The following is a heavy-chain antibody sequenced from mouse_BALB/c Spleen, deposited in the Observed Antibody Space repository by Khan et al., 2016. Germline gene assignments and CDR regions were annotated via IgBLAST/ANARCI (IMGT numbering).Heavy chain of an antibody. J-gene: IGHJ1*01. CDR2: IRTKSNNLST. V-gene: IGHV10-1*02. CDR3: VRQNLRWYFDV. CDR1: GFTFNTYA. Sequence: EVQLVESGGGLVQPKGSLKLSCAASGFTFNTYAMDWVRQAPGKGLEWVARIRTKSNNLSTYYADSVKDRFTISRDDSQSMLYLQMNNLKPEDTAMYYCVRQNLRWYFDVWGAGTTVTVSS. D-gene: IGHD1-1*01.